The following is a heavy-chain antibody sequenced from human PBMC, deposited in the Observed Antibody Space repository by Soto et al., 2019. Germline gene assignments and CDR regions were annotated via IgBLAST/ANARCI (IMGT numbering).Heavy chain of an antibody. CDR2: IIPIFGAA. Sequence: SVKVSWKASGGTFSSYAISWVRQAPGQGLEWMGGIIPIFGAANYAQKFQGRVTITADKSTSTAYMELSSLRSEGTAVYYCARRGVTAMDFYYYYYGMDVWVQGTTVTVSS. CDR3: ARRGVTAMDFYYYYYGMDV. V-gene: IGHV1-69*06. J-gene: IGHJ6*02. CDR1: GGTFSSYA. D-gene: IGHD5-18*01.